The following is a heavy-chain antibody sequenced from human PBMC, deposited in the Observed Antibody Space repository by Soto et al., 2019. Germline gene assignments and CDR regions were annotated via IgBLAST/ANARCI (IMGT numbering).Heavy chain of an antibody. J-gene: IGHJ6*02. CDR3: ARGLLGPGDYYYGMDV. Sequence: PGESLRLSCAASAFRFSNSDMHWVRQPTGKGLEWVSGIGTAGDPYYPHSVQGRFTISRENAKNSLYLHMNSLRAGDAAIYYCARGLLGPGDYYYGMDVWGQGTTVTVSS. CDR2: IGTAGDP. CDR1: AFRFSNSD. V-gene: IGHV3-13*05. D-gene: IGHD7-27*01.